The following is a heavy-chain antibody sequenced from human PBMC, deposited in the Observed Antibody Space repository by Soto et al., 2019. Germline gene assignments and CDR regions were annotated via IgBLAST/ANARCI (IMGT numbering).Heavy chain of an antibody. CDR3: AKDRSVDTRDWFDP. CDR1: GFTFGTYA. CDR2: ITSSGGST. V-gene: IGHV3-23*01. D-gene: IGHD5-18*01. Sequence: HPGGSLRLSCAASGFTFGTYAMNWVRQAPGKGLEWVSGITSSGGSTYYADSVKGRFTISRDDSENTLYLQMNSLRGDDTAVYYCAKDRSVDTRDWFDPWGQGTLVTVSS. J-gene: IGHJ5*02.